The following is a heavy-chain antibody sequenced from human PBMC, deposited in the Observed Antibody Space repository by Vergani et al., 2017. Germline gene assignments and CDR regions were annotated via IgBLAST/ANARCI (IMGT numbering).Heavy chain of an antibody. J-gene: IGHJ4*02. V-gene: IGHV6-1*01. CDR1: GDSVSSNSAA. CDR2: TYYRSKWYN. Sequence: GPGLVKPSQTLSLTCAISGDSVSSNSAAWNWIRQSPSRGLEWLGRTYYRSKWYNDYAVSVKSRITINPDTSKNQFSLQLNSVPPEDTAVYYCARFRGTLWFGELPFDYWGQGTLVTVSS. CDR3: ARFRGTLWFGELPFDY. D-gene: IGHD3-10*01.